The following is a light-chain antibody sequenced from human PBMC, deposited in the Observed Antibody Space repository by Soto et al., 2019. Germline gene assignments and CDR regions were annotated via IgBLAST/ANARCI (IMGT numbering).Light chain of an antibody. V-gene: IGLV2-23*01. J-gene: IGLJ1*01. Sequence: QSALTQPASVSGSPGQSITISCTGTSSDVGCYDLVSWYQQHPGKASKLMIYEGNKRPSGVSNRFSGSKSGNTASLTISGLQAEDEADYYCCSYAGSSTYVFGTGTKLTVL. CDR3: CSYAGSSTYV. CDR1: SSDVGCYDL. CDR2: EGN.